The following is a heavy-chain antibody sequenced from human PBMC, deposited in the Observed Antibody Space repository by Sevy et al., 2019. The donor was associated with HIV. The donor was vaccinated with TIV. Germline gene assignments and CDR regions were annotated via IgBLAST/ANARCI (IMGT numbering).Heavy chain of an antibody. D-gene: IGHD3-16*02. CDR3: TSDMVTFGGIIANSPGGFDI. CDR2: LPYDGSKE. Sequence: GGSLRLSCAASGFRFSSYGMNWVRQAPGKGLEWVAFLPYDGSKEDYAASVKGRFTISRDNSKNTLYLQMNSLRAEDTAVYYCTSDMVTFGGIIANSPGGFDIWGQGTMVTVSS. J-gene: IGHJ3*02. CDR1: GFRFSSYG. V-gene: IGHV3-30*02.